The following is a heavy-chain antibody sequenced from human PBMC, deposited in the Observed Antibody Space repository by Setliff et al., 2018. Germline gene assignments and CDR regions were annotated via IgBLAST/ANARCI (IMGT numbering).Heavy chain of an antibody. V-gene: IGHV3-7*01. Sequence: GGSLRLSCATSGFTFSNYWMSWVRQAPGKGLEWVANIKQDGSEKYYVDSVKGRFTISRDNAKNSLYLQMNSLRAEDTAVYYCARDGGEYWGQGTLVTVSS. J-gene: IGHJ4*02. D-gene: IGHD3-16*01. CDR1: GFTFSNYW. CDR2: IKQDGSEK. CDR3: ARDGGEY.